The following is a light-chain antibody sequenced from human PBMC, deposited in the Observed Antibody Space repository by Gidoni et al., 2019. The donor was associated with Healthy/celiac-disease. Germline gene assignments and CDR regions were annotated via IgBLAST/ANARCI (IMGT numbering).Light chain of an antibody. CDR1: QSISSL. Sequence: DFPMTQSPSTLSASVGDRVTITCRASQSISSLLDWYQQKPGKAPKLLIYDASSLESGVPSRFSGSGSGTEFTLTISSLQPDDFATYYCQQYNSYSPLTFGGGTKVEIK. CDR3: QQYNSYSPLT. V-gene: IGKV1-5*01. CDR2: DAS. J-gene: IGKJ4*01.